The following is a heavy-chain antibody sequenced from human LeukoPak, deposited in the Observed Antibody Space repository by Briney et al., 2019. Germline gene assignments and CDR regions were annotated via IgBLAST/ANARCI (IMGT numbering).Heavy chain of an antibody. Sequence: SETLSLTCTVSGGSISSYYWRWIRQPPGKGLEWIGYIYYSGSTNYNPSLKSRVTISVDTSKNQFSLKLSSVTAADTAVYYCASLAGGDGSNLGAYFDYWGQGTLVTVSS. CDR2: IYYSGST. J-gene: IGHJ4*02. CDR1: GGSISSYY. V-gene: IGHV4-59*01. D-gene: IGHD5-24*01. CDR3: ASLAGGDGSNLGAYFDY.